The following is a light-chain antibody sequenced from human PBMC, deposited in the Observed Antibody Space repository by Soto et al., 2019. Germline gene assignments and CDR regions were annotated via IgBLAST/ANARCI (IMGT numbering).Light chain of an antibody. J-gene: IGKJ1*01. V-gene: IGKV1-39*01. Sequence: DIQMTQSPSSLSASVGDRVTITCRASQSISSYLNWYQQKPGKAPKLLIYAASSLQSGVPSRFSGSGFGTDFPLTISSLQPEDFATYYCQQSYSTPWTFGKGTK. CDR1: QSISSY. CDR3: QQSYSTPWT. CDR2: AAS.